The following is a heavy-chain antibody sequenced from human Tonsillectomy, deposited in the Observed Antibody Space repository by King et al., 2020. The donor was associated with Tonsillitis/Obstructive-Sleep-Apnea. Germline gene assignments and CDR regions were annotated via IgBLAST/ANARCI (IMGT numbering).Heavy chain of an antibody. CDR1: GFTFSSYA. CDR2: ISGSGGST. J-gene: IGHJ3*02. V-gene: IGHV3-23*04. Sequence: VQLVESGGGLVQPGGALRPSCAASGFTFSSYAMSWVRQAPGKGLEWVSGISGSGGSTYFADSVKGRFTLSRDNSKNTLYLQMNNLRAEDTAVYYCAKDPPRGGVTGGRAFEIWGQGTMVTVSS. CDR3: AKDPPRGGVTGGRAFEI. D-gene: IGHD3-16*01.